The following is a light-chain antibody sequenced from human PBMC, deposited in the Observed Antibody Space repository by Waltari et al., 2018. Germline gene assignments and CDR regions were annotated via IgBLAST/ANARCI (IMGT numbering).Light chain of an antibody. J-gene: IGLJ2*01. V-gene: IGLV3-19*01. CDR3: HSRDSSGNVL. CDR2: GKN. CDR1: SRRTYY. Sequence: SSELIQDPAVSVALGQTVRITCQGASRRTYYVSWFHQKPGQAPALVIYGKNNRPSGIPDRFSASSSGSTASLTIIGAQAEDEADYYCHSRDSSGNVLIGGGTKLTVV.